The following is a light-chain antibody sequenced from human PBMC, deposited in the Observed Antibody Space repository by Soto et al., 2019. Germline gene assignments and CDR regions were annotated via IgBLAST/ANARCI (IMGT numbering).Light chain of an antibody. CDR3: KQYYTWPPIT. Sequence: EIGVKQSPATVSFSQGERATLSCRASQSVRSNLAWYQQKPGQAPRLLIYGASTRATGIPARFSGSGSWTEFTLPISSLQYADFPAHYCKQYYTWPPITFGQGTILAI. CDR2: GAS. J-gene: IGKJ5*01. V-gene: IGKV3-15*01. CDR1: QSVRSN.